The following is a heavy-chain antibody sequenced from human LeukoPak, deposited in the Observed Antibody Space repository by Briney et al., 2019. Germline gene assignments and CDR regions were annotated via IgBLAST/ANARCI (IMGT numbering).Heavy chain of an antibody. D-gene: IGHD1-26*01. CDR2: ISDSGGTT. Sequence: PGGSLRLSCAASGFTFSSYAMNWVRQAPGKGLEWVSSISESGGISDSGGTTYYADSVKGRFTISRDNSKNTVYLQMNSLRTEDTAVYYCARSLWPLGNYWGQGTLVTVSS. J-gene: IGHJ4*02. V-gene: IGHV3-23*01. CDR1: GFTFSSYA. CDR3: ARSLWPLGNY.